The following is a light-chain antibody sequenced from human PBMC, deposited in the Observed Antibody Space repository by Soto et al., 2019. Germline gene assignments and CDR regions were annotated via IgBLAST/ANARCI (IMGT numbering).Light chain of an antibody. CDR3: QQYGSSRT. CDR1: QSVSSSY. V-gene: IGKV3-20*01. CDR2: GAS. J-gene: IGKJ1*01. Sequence: EIVLTQSPGTLSLSPGDRATLSCRASQSVSSSYLAWYQQKPGQAPRLLIYGASSRATGIPDSFSGSGSGTDFTLTISRLEPEDFAVYYCQQYGSSRTFGQGTKVEIK.